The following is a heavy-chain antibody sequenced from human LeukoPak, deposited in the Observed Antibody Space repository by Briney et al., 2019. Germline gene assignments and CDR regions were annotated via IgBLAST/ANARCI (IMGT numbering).Heavy chain of an antibody. CDR2: ISFGGSPT. J-gene: IGHJ6*02. CDR1: GFTFSLYN. V-gene: IGHV3-30*04. D-gene: IGHD5-12*01. Sequence: PGGSLRLSCAGSGFTFSLYNMYWVRQAPGKGLEWVALISFGGSPTYYADSVRGRFTISRDNSKNTLSLQMSSLKAEDTAVYYCAREGASNGYHYGMDVWGQGTTVSVSS. CDR3: AREGASNGYHYGMDV.